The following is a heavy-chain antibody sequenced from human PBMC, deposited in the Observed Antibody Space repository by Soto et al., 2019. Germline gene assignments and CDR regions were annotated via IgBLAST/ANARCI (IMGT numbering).Heavy chain of an antibody. CDR3: ARGANWRISWYFDL. Sequence: SETLSLTCAVYTESFSGFYWSWIRQPPGKGLEWIGEINHSGSTNYNPSLKSRVIISVDTSRNQFSLNLNSVTAADTAVYYCARGANWRISWYFDLWGRGTLVTVSS. J-gene: IGHJ2*01. CDR1: TESFSGFY. V-gene: IGHV4-34*01. CDR2: INHSGST. D-gene: IGHD1-1*01.